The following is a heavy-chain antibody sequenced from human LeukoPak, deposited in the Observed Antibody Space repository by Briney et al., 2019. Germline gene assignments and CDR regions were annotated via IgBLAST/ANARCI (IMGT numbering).Heavy chain of an antibody. D-gene: IGHD2-2*02. CDR3: ARDASPAAILGSPHYFDY. J-gene: IGHJ4*02. Sequence: PGGSLRLSCAASGFTFSDYYMSWLRQAPGKGLEWVSYISSSGSTIYYADSVKGRFTISRDNAKNSLYLQMNSLRAEDTAVYYCARDASPAAILGSPHYFDYWGQGTLVTVSS. CDR1: GFTFSDYY. V-gene: IGHV3-11*01. CDR2: ISSSGSTI.